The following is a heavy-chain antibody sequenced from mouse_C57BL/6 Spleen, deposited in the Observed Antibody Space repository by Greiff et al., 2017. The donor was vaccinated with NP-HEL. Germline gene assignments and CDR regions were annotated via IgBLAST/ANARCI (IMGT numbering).Heavy chain of an antibody. V-gene: IGHV2-4*01. Sequence: QVQLKESGPGLVQPSQSLSITCTVSGFSLTSYGVHWVRQPPGKGLEWLGVIWSGGSTDYNAAFISSLSISKDNTKSQVICKMNSLQADDTAIYYCAKNWKYDYGYFDVWGTGTTVTVSS. D-gene: IGHD2-10*02. CDR2: IWSGGST. J-gene: IGHJ1*03. CDR3: AKNWKYDYGYFDV. CDR1: GFSLTSYG.